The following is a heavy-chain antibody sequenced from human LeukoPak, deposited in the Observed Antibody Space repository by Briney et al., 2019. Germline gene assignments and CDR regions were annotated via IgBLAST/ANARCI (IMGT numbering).Heavy chain of an antibody. Sequence: SETLSLTCTVSGGSISSYYWSWIRQAAGKGLEWIGRIYTSGSTYYNPSLKSRVTMSLDTSRNQLSLKLSSVTAADTAVYYCARIYDSSGYYFDYWGQGTLVTVSS. V-gene: IGHV4-4*07. CDR1: GGSISSYY. J-gene: IGHJ4*02. D-gene: IGHD3-22*01. CDR2: IYTSGST. CDR3: ARIYDSSGYYFDY.